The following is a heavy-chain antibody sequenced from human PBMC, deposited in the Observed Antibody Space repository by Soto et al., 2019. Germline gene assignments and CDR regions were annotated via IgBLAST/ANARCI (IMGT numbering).Heavy chain of an antibody. CDR3: ATDYGDPRGYYYYGMDV. CDR1: GGTFSSYA. J-gene: IGHJ6*02. V-gene: IGHV1-69*12. Sequence: QVQLVQSGAEVKKPGSSVKVSCKASGGTFSSYAISWVRQAPGQGLEWMGGIIPIFGTANYAQKFQGRVTITADESTSTAYMELSSVRSEDTAVYYCATDYGDPRGYYYYGMDVWGQGTTVTVSS. D-gene: IGHD4-17*01. CDR2: IIPIFGTA.